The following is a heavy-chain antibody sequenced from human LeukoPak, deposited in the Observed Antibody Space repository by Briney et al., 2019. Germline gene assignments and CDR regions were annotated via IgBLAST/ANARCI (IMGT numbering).Heavy chain of an antibody. V-gene: IGHV4-34*01. CDR2: INHSGST. D-gene: IGHD3-3*01. J-gene: IGHJ5*02. CDR1: GGSISSYY. CDR3: AIDFWSGYYTGLFP. Sequence: KPSETLSLTCTVSGGSISSYYWSWIRQPPGKGLEWIGEINHSGSTNYNPSLKSRVAISVDTSKNQFSLKLSSVTAADTAVYYCAIDFWSGYYTGLFPWGQGTLVTVSS.